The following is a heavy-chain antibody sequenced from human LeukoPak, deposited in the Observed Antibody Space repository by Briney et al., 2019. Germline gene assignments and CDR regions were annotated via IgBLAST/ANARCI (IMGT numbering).Heavy chain of an antibody. CDR1: GYSISSGYY. D-gene: IGHD6-19*01. Sequence: SETLSLTCTVSGYSISSGYYWGWIRQPPGKGLEWIGSIYHSGSTYYNPSLKSRVTISVDTSKNQFSLKLSSVTAADTAVYYCARISIAVAGTDYWGQETLVTVSS. V-gene: IGHV4-38-2*02. CDR2: IYHSGST. CDR3: ARISIAVAGTDY. J-gene: IGHJ4*02.